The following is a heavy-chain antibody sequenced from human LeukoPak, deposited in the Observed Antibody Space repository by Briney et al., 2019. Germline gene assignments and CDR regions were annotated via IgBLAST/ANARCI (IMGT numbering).Heavy chain of an antibody. CDR3: ARVGSGYSYGSPFDY. CDR2: INPSGGST. Sequence: ASVKVSCKASGYTFTSYYMHWVRQAPGQGLEWMGIINPSGGSTSYAQKFQGRVTMTRDTSTSTVYMELSSLRSEDTAVYYCARVGSGYSYGSPFDYWGQGTLATASS. J-gene: IGHJ4*02. D-gene: IGHD5-18*01. CDR1: GYTFTSYY. V-gene: IGHV1-46*01.